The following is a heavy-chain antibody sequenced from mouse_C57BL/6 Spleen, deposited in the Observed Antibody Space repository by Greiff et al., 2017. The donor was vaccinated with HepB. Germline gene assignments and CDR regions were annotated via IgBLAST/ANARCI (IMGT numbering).Heavy chain of an antibody. CDR2: IYPSDSET. V-gene: IGHV1-61*01. CDR1: GYTFTSYW. D-gene: IGHD1-1*01. Sequence: QVHLKQPGAELVRPGSSVKLSCKASGYTFTSYWMDWVKQRPGQGLEWIGNIYPSDSETHYNQKFKDKATLTVDKSSSTAYMQLSSLTSEDSAVYYCARSGYYGSRYFDVWGTGTTVTVSS. J-gene: IGHJ1*03. CDR3: ARSGYYGSRYFDV.